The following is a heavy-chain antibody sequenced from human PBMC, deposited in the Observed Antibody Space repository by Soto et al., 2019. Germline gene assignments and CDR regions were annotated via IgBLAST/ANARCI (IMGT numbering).Heavy chain of an antibody. V-gene: IGHV1-69*06. CDR3: AREGYCSGGSCYGSWYFDL. CDR1: GGTFSSYA. J-gene: IGHJ2*01. CDR2: IIPIFGTA. Sequence: QVQLVQSGAEVKKPGSSVKVSCKASGGTFSSYAISWVRQAPGQGLEWMGGIIPIFGTANYAQKFQGRVTITADKSTSTAYIELSSLRSEDTAVYYCAREGYCSGGSCYGSWYFDLWGRGTLVTVSS. D-gene: IGHD2-15*01.